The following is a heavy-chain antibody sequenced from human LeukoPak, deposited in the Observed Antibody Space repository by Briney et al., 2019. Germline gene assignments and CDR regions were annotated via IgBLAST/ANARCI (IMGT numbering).Heavy chain of an antibody. V-gene: IGHV3-48*03. Sequence: GGSLRLSCAASGFPFSSYEMNWVRQAPGKGLEWVSYISSSGIYYADSVEGRFTISRDNAKNSLYLQMNSLRAEDTAVYYCARGHDSNHFDYWGQGTLVTVSS. CDR3: ARGHDSNHFDY. J-gene: IGHJ4*02. CDR2: ISSSGI. D-gene: IGHD4-11*01. CDR1: GFPFSSYE.